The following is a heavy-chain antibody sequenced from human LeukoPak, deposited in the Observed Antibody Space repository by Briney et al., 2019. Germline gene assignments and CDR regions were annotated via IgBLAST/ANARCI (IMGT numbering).Heavy chain of an antibody. J-gene: IGHJ3*02. V-gene: IGHV3-74*01. Sequence: GGSLRLSCAASGFTFSSYWMSWVRQAPGKGLVWVSRMNSDGSSTNYADSVKGRFTISRDNAKNTLYLQMNSLRAEDTAVYYCTRDVYDAFDIWGQGTMVTVSS. CDR1: GFTFSSYW. CDR2: MNSDGSST. CDR3: TRDVYDAFDI. D-gene: IGHD5/OR15-5a*01.